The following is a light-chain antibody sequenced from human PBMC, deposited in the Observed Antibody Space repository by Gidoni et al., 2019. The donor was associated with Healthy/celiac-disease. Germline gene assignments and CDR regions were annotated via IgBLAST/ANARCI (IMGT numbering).Light chain of an antibody. J-gene: IGLJ2*01. CDR1: KLGDKY. CDR2: QDS. V-gene: IGLV3-1*01. Sequence: SYELTQPPSVSVSPGQTANITCSGDKLGDKYACWYQQKPGQSPVLVIYQDSKRPSGIPERFSGSNSGNTATLTISGTQAMDEADYYCQAWDSSTNVVFGGGTKLTVL. CDR3: QAWDSSTNVV.